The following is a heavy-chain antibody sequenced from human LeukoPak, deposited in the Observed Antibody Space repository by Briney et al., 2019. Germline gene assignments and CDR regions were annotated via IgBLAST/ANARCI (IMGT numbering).Heavy chain of an antibody. J-gene: IGHJ4*02. CDR2: INGGGGNSGGNT. D-gene: IGHD3/OR15-3a*01. CDR1: GFIFSAYA. V-gene: IGHV3-23*01. Sequence: QTGGSLRLSCAASGFIFSAYAMIWVRQAPGKGLEWVSAINGGGGNSGGNTYYADSVKGRFTISRDNARNTLYLQMNSLRAEDTAVYYCARGGDGSIYGLVYWGQGTLVTVSS. CDR3: ARGGDGSIYGLVY.